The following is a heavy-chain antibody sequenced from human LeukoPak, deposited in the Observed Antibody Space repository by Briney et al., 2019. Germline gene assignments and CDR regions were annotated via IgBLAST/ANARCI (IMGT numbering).Heavy chain of an antibody. V-gene: IGHV5-51*01. D-gene: IGHD4-17*01. J-gene: IGHJ2*01. Sequence: GESLKISCKGSGYSFTSYWIAWVRQMPGKGLELMGIIYPGDSNTKYSPSFQGHVTISADKPITTAYLQWSSLKASDSAMYYCGRQSTVTRGWYFDLWGLGTLVTVSS. CDR2: IYPGDSNT. CDR1: GYSFTSYW. CDR3: GRQSTVTRGWYFDL.